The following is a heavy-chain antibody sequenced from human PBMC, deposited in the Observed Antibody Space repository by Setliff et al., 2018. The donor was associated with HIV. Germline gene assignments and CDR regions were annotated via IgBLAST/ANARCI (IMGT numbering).Heavy chain of an antibody. J-gene: IGHJ4*02. Sequence: PGGSLRLSCVASGFTFRDFAVYWVRQAPGKGLEWLSAISYDESRIPYADSVKGRCTIARDNSKKSLYLQVNSLRPADTAVYYCASARIPTGGTSTSFDFWGQGTLVTVSS. CDR3: ASARIPTGGTSTSFDF. CDR2: ISYDESRI. CDR1: GFTFRDFA. V-gene: IGHV3-30*03. D-gene: IGHD1-1*01.